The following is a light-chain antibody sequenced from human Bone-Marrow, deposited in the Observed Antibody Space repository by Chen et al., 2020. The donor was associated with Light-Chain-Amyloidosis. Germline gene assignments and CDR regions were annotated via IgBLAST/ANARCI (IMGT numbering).Light chain of an antibody. V-gene: IGLV2-14*01. CDR2: EVS. J-gene: IGLJ3*02. Sequence: QSALTQPASVSGSPGQSITISCTGTSSDVGGYNYVSWYQHHPGEAPNLMIYEVSNRPSGVSNRFSGSKSGNTASLTISGLQAEDEADYYCSSFTSRSTRVFGGGTKLTVL. CDR3: SSFTSRSTRV. CDR1: SSDVGGYNY.